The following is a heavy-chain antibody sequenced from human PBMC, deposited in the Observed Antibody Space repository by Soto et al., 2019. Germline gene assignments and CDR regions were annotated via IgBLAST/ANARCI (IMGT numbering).Heavy chain of an antibody. J-gene: IGHJ6*02. CDR2: VYPGDSDT. D-gene: IGHD6-19*01. CDR3: ARHVGDSSGWLGYYYYTLDV. Sequence: EVQLVQSGAEVKKPGESLKISCKGSGYSFTNDWIGWVRQMPGKGLEWMGIVYPGDSDTRYSPSFQGQVTISADKSISTAYLQWGSLKASDTAVYYCARHVGDSSGWLGYYYYTLDVWGQGTTVTVSS. V-gene: IGHV5-51*01. CDR1: GYSFTNDW.